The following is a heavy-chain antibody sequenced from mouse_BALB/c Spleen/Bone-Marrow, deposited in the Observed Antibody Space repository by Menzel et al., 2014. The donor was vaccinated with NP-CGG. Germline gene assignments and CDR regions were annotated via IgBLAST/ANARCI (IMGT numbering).Heavy chain of an antibody. CDR2: IDPANGNT. CDR1: GFNIKDTY. J-gene: IGHJ4*01. V-gene: IGHV14-3*02. D-gene: IGHD1-1*01. CDR3: ARSRDYGSSYYAMDY. Sequence: VQLQPSGAELVKPGASVKLSCTASGFNIKDTYMHWVKQRPEQGLEWIGRIDPANGNTKYDPKFQGKATITADTSSNTAYLQLSSLTSEDTAVYYCARSRDYGSSYYAMDYWGQGTSVTVSS.